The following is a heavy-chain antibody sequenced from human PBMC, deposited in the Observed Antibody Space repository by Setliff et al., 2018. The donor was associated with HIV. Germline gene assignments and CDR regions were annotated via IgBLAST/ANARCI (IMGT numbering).Heavy chain of an antibody. J-gene: IGHJ3*02. CDR3: ARLEGGQIATMTDAFDI. V-gene: IGHV5-51*01. Sequence: GASVKVSCKASGYTFTSYYLHWVRQMPGKGLEWMGIIYPGAYDTRYSPSLQGLVTISVDKSINTAYLQWFSLRAADTAMYYCARLEGGQIATMTDAFDIWGQGTMVTVSS. D-gene: IGHD2-21*01. CDR2: IYPGAYDT. CDR1: GYTFTSYY.